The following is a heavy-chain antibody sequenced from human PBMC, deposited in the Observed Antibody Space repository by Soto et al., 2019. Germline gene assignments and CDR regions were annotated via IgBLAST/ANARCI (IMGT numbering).Heavy chain of an antibody. D-gene: IGHD3-10*01. CDR2: INPSGGST. V-gene: IGHV1-46*01. J-gene: IGHJ6*02. Sequence: QVQLVQSGAEVKKPGASVKVSCKASGYTFTSYYMHWVRQAPGQGLEWMGIINPSGGSTSYAQKFQGRVTMTRDTTTSTVYRELSSLRSEDTAVYYCARDGGTMVRGVIYYYYGMDVWGQGTTVTVSS. CDR3: ARDGGTMVRGVIYYYYGMDV. CDR1: GYTFTSYY.